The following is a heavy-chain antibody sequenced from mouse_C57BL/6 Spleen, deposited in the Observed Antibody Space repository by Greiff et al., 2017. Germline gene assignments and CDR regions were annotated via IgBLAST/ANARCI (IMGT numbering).Heavy chain of an antibody. Sequence: EVQLVESGGGLVKPGGSLKLSCAASGFTFSDYGMHWVRQAPEKGLEWVAYISSGSSTIYYAATVKGRFTISRDNAKNTLFLQMTSLRSEDTAMYYCARGSSYEYFDYWGQGTTLTVSS. J-gene: IGHJ2*01. CDR2: ISSGSSTI. V-gene: IGHV5-17*01. CDR1: GFTFSDYG. CDR3: ARGSSYEYFDY. D-gene: IGHD1-1*01.